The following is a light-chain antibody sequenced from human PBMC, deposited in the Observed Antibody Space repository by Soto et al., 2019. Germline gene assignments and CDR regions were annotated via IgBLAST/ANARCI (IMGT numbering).Light chain of an antibody. CDR1: QSVSSN. Sequence: EIVMTQSPATLSVSPGERATLSCRASQSVSSNLAWYQQKLGQAPRLLIYGASTRATGIPAMFSGSGSGTEFTLTISSLQSEDFAVYCCQQYDNWPKTFGQGTKVEIK. V-gene: IGKV3-15*01. CDR2: GAS. CDR3: QQYDNWPKT. J-gene: IGKJ1*01.